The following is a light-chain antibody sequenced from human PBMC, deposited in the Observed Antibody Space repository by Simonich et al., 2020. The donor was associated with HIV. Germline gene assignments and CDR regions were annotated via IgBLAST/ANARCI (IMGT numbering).Light chain of an antibody. CDR3: QQYNSDST. Sequence: DIQMTQSPSTLSESVGDRVTITCRASQSISNWLAWYQQKPGKAPKLLIYKASSLESGVPSRFSGSGSGTEFTLTICSLQPDDFATYYCQQYNSDSTFGQGTKVEIK. CDR1: QSISNW. J-gene: IGKJ1*01. V-gene: IGKV1-5*03. CDR2: KAS.